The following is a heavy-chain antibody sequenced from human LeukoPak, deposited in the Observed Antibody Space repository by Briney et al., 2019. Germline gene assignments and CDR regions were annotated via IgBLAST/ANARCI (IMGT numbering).Heavy chain of an antibody. J-gene: IGHJ4*02. V-gene: IGHV3-30*02. D-gene: IGHD2-21*02. CDR1: GFTFNAYA. Sequence: TGGSLRRSCAASGFTFNAYAIHWVRQAPGKGLEWVAFIRKDGNDEKYADSVKGRFTISRDNSKNMVYLQMNNLQTEDTSIYYCAKDRGDYPPYFDHWGQGTLVTVSS. CDR2: IRKDGNDE. CDR3: AKDRGDYPPYFDH.